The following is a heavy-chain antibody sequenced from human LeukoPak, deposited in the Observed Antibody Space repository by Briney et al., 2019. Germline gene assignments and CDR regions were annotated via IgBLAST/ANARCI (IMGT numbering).Heavy chain of an antibody. V-gene: IGHV3-7*01. J-gene: IGHJ3*02. CDR3: VAGGAFDI. D-gene: IGHD3-10*01. Sequence: GESLRLSCATSGFTFSNDWMSWVRQAPGKGLEWVANIKEDGSEKYHADAVKGRFTISRDNAKKSLYLQMNSLRAEDAAVYYCVAGGAFDIWGQGTMVTVSS. CDR1: GFTFSNDW. CDR2: IKEDGSEK.